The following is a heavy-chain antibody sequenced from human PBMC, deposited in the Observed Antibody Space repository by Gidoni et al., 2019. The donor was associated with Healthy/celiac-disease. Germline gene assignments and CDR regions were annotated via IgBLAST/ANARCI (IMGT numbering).Heavy chain of an antibody. J-gene: IGHJ3*02. CDR2: IWYDGSNK. CDR1: GFTFSSYG. Sequence: QVQLVESGGGVVQPGRSLRLSCAASGFTFSSYGMHRVRPAPGKGLEWVAVIWYDGSNKYYADSVKGRFTISRDNSKNTLYLQMNSLRAEDTAVYYCARSDVRPAMVRGVITNDAFDIWGQGTMVTVSS. D-gene: IGHD3-10*01. CDR3: ARSDVRPAMVRGVITNDAFDI. V-gene: IGHV3-33*01.